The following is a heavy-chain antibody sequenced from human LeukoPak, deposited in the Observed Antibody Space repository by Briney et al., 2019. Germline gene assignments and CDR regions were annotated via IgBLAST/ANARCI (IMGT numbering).Heavy chain of an antibody. J-gene: IGHJ4*02. Sequence: GGSLRLSCAASGFTFSSYAMSWVRQAPGKGLEWVSAISGSGGSTYYADSVKGRFTISRDNSKNTLYLQMNSLRAEDTAVYYCAKASRVSSSPSEIDYWGQGTLVTVSS. CDR3: AKASRVSSSPSEIDY. CDR2: ISGSGGST. CDR1: GFTFSSYA. V-gene: IGHV3-23*01. D-gene: IGHD6-6*01.